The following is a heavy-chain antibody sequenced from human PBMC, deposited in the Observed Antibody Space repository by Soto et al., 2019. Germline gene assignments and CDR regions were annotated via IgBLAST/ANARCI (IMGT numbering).Heavy chain of an antibody. CDR2: ISSSGSTI. J-gene: IGHJ4*02. Sequence: GSLRLSCAASGFTFSDYYMSWIRQAPGKGLEGVSYISSSGSTIYYADSVKGRFTISRDNAKNSLYLQMNSLRAEDTAVYYCEREVHSSGYLGLDYWGQGTLVTVSS. CDR3: EREVHSSGYLGLDY. CDR1: GFTFSDYY. D-gene: IGHD3-22*01. V-gene: IGHV3-11*01.